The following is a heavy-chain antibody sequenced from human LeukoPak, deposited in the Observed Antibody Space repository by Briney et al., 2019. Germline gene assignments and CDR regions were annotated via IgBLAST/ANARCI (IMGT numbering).Heavy chain of an antibody. D-gene: IGHD3-10*01. V-gene: IGHV4-59*01. CDR2: IYYSGNT. Sequence: SETLSLTCTVSGGSISSYYWSWLRQPPGKGLEWIGYIYYSGNTNYNPSLKSRVTISVDTSKNQFSLRLTSVTAADTAVYYCARSMVRGLITPFDDWGQGTLVTVSS. J-gene: IGHJ4*02. CDR3: ARSMVRGLITPFDD. CDR1: GGSISSYY.